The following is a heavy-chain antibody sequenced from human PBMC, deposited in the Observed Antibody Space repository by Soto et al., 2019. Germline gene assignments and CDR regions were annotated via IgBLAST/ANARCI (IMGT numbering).Heavy chain of an antibody. Sequence: SLSMRVPWTVAPGSIINYYCTWIRQPPGKGLEWLRYIYYSVCTNYNPSLNSRVTISQDTSMWQFSLQLSSVTAADTAVYYCARGGGYSNPYNFEYWRQGTLETVSS. CDR3: ARGGGYSNPYNFEY. CDR1: PGSIINYY. J-gene: IGHJ4*02. D-gene: IGHD5-18*01. V-gene: IGHV4-59*01. CDR2: IYYSVCT.